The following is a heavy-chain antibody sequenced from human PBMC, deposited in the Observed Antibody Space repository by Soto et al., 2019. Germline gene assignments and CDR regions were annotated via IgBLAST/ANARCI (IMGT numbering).Heavy chain of an antibody. D-gene: IGHD2-2*02. CDR2: IDPSDSYT. CDR1: GYNFKNYW. Sequence: GESLKISCKGSGYNFKNYWITWVRQMPGKGLEWMGRIDPSDSYTNYSPSFQGHVTISADKSISTAYLQWSSLKASDTAMYYCARQGNSRVVVPAAIVRYYYGMDVWGQGTTVTVSS. V-gene: IGHV5-10-1*01. J-gene: IGHJ6*02. CDR3: ARQGNSRVVVPAAIVRYYYGMDV.